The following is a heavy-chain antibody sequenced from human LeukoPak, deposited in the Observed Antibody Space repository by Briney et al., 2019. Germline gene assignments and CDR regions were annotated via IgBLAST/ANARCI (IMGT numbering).Heavy chain of an antibody. J-gene: IGHJ5*02. CDR2: IRSKANSYAT. V-gene: IGHV3-73*01. CDR3: TRPHPSTTVNWFDP. D-gene: IGHD4-17*01. CDR1: GFTFSGSA. Sequence: GGSLKLSCAASGFTFSGSAMHWVRQASGKGLEWVGRIRSKANSYATAYAASVKGRFTISRDDSKNTAYLQMNSLKTEDTAVYYCTRPHPSTTVNWFDPWGQGTLVTVSS.